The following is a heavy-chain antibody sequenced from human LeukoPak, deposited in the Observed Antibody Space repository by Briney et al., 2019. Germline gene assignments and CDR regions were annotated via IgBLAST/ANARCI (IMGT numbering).Heavy chain of an antibody. D-gene: IGHD3-10*01. CDR2: ISGSGSST. V-gene: IGHV3-23*01. J-gene: IGHJ6*02. CDR1: GFTFSSYA. CDR3: AGEGSPENYYGSGRYYYYYGMAV. Sequence: GGSLRLSCAASGFTFSSYAMSWVRQAPGKGLEWVSAISGSGSSTYYTDSVKGRFTISRDNSKNTLYLQMNSLRAEDTAVYDCAGEGSPENYYGSGRYYYYYGMAVWGQGTTVTVSS.